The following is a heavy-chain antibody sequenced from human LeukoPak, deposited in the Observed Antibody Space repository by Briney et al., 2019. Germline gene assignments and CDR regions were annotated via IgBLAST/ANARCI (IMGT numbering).Heavy chain of an antibody. CDR1: GGSISSYY. Sequence: SETLSLTCTVSGGSISSYYWSWIRQPAGKGLEWIGRIYTSGSTNYNPSLKSRVTMSVDTSKNQFSLKLSSVTAADTAVYYCAREGPYYYDSSGYYALHWGQGTLVTVSS. CDR3: AREGPYYYDSSGYYALH. V-gene: IGHV4-4*07. J-gene: IGHJ4*02. CDR2: IYTSGST. D-gene: IGHD3-22*01.